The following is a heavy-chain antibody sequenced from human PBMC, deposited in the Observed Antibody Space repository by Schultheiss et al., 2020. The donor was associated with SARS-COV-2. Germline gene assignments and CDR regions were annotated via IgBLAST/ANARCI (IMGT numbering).Heavy chain of an antibody. J-gene: IGHJ6*02. CDR1: GFTFSDYY. CDR3: ARRRRGDGMDV. CDR2: ISSSGSSI. V-gene: IGHV3-11*04. D-gene: IGHD3-10*01. Sequence: GGSLRLSCAASGFTFSDYYMSWIRQAPGKGLEWVSYISSSGSSIYYADSVKGRFTISRDNSKNTLYLQMNSLRAEDTAVYYCARRRRGDGMDVWGQGTTVTVSS.